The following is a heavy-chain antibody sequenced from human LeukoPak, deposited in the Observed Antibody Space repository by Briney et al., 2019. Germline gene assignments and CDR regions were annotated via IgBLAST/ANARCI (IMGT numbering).Heavy chain of an antibody. CDR3: AKELSGGSLLD. J-gene: IGHJ4*02. V-gene: IGHV3-9*01. D-gene: IGHD2-15*01. Sequence: PGGSLRLSCAASGFTFDDYAMHWVRQVPGKGLEWVSGISWNSGSIGYADSVKGRFTISRDNAKNSLYLQMNSLRAEDTALYYCAKELSGGSLLDWGQGTLVTVSS. CDR2: ISWNSGSI. CDR1: GFTFDDYA.